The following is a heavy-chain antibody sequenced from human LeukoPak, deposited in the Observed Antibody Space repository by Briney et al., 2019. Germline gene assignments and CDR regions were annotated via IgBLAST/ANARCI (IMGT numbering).Heavy chain of an antibody. Sequence: PSETLSLTCTLSGGSISGFYWSWIRQPPGKGLEWIGYIYYSGSTNYNPSLKSRVTISVDTSKNQFSLKLSSVTAADTAVYYCARAGFMVRGTINWFDPWGQGTLVTVSS. D-gene: IGHD3-10*01. CDR2: IYYSGST. CDR3: ARAGFMVRGTINWFDP. J-gene: IGHJ5*02. CDR1: GGSISGFY. V-gene: IGHV4-59*01.